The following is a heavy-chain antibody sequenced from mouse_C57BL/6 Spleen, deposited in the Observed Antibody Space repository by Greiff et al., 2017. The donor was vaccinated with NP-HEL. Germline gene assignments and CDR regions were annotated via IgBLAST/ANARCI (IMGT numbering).Heavy chain of an antibody. J-gene: IGHJ4*01. V-gene: IGHV1-64*01. Sequence: QVQLQQSGAELVKPGASVKLSCKASGYTFTSYWMHWVKQRPGQGLEWIGMIHPNSGSTNYNEKFKSKATLTVDKSSSTAYMQLSSLTSEDSAVYYCARRSNYYAMDYWGQGTSVTVSS. CDR3: ARRSNYYAMDY. D-gene: IGHD2-5*01. CDR1: GYTFTSYW. CDR2: IHPNSGST.